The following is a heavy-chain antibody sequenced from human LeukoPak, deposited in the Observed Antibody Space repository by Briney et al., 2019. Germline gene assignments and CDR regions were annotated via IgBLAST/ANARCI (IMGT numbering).Heavy chain of an antibody. D-gene: IGHD6-13*01. J-gene: IGHJ4*02. CDR1: GGTFSSYA. V-gene: IGHV1-69*05. Sequence: ASVKVSCKASGGTFSSYAISWVRQAPGQGLEWMGGIIPIFGTANYAQKFQGRVTITTDESTSTAYMELSSLRSEDTAVYYCARASFTLTGYSSSWSLFDYWGQGTLVTVSS. CDR3: ARASFTLTGYSSSWSLFDY. CDR2: IIPIFGTA.